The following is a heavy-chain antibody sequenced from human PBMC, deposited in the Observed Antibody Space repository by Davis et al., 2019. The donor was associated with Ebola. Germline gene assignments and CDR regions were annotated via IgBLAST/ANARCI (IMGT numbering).Heavy chain of an antibody. V-gene: IGHV3-9*01. Sequence: SLKISCVASGFTFDDYAMHWVRQAPGKGLEWVSGISWNSGSIGYADSVKGRFTISRDNAKNTLYLQMNSLRAEDTAVYYCARDRGSGWYGYAFDIWGQGTMVTVSS. CDR2: ISWNSGSI. CDR1: GFTFDDYA. CDR3: ARDRGSGWYGYAFDI. J-gene: IGHJ3*02. D-gene: IGHD6-19*01.